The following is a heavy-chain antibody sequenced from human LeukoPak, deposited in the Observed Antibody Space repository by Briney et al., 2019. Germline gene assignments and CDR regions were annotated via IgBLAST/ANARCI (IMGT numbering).Heavy chain of an antibody. J-gene: IGHJ5*02. D-gene: IGHD4-17*01. CDR3: ARGGMIYDYGPLRLFDP. CDR2: MNPNSGNT. Sequence: GASVKVSCKASGYTFTSYDINWVRQATGQGLEWMGWMNPNSGNTGYAQKFQGRVTITRNTSISTAYMELSSLRSEDTAVYYCARGGMIYDYGPLRLFDPWGQGTLVTVSS. V-gene: IGHV1-8*03. CDR1: GYTFTSYD.